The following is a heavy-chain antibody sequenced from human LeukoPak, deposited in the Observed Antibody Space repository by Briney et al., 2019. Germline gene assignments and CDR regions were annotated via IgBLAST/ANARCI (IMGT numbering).Heavy chain of an antibody. CDR1: GGTFSSYA. CDR3: ARGRYDILTGSTILDY. J-gene: IGHJ4*02. D-gene: IGHD3-9*01. Sequence: GSSVKVSCKASGGTFSSYAISWVRQAPGQGLEWMGRIIPILGIANYAQKFQGRVTITADKSTSTAYMELSSLRSEDTAVYYCARGRYDILTGSTILDYWGQGTLVTVSS. V-gene: IGHV1-69*04. CDR2: IIPILGIA.